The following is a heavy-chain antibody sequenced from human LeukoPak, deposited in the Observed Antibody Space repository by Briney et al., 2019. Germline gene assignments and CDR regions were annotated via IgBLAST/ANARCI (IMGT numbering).Heavy chain of an antibody. D-gene: IGHD6-13*01. J-gene: IGHJ4*02. CDR3: ARDSSTRGYFDY. Sequence: TGGSLRLSCAASGFTFSSYGMHWVRQAPGKGLEWVAVIWYDGSNKYYADSVKGRFTISRDNSKNTLYLQMNGLRAEDTAVYYCARDSSTRGYFDYWGQGTLVTVSS. CDR2: IWYDGSNK. CDR1: GFTFSSYG. V-gene: IGHV3-33*01.